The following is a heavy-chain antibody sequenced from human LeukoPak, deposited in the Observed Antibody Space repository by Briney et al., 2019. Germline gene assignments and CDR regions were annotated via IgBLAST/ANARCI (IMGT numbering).Heavy chain of an antibody. Sequence: GGSPRLSCAASGFTFSSYAMHWVRQAPGKGLEWVAVISYDGSNKYYADSVKGRFTISRDNSKNTLYLQMNSLRAEDTAVYYCARDTPLEYCSSTSCYGSLAYRGQGTLVTVSS. V-gene: IGHV3-30-3*01. CDR3: ARDTPLEYCSSTSCYGSLAY. CDR2: ISYDGSNK. CDR1: GFTFSSYA. D-gene: IGHD2-2*01. J-gene: IGHJ4*02.